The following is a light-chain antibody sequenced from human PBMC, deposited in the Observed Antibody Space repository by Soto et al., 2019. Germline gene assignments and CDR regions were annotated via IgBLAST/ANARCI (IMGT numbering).Light chain of an antibody. Sequence: EIVMTQSPATLSVSXXXXXTLSCRASHSLNSNSAWYQHKPGQAPRLLIYDGFTRATGVPARFSGSGSGTEFTLTISSLQSEDVAVYYCQQYNQWPLTFGGGTKVEIK. CDR2: DGF. CDR3: QQYNQWPLT. V-gene: IGKV3-15*01. J-gene: IGKJ4*01. CDR1: HSLNSN.